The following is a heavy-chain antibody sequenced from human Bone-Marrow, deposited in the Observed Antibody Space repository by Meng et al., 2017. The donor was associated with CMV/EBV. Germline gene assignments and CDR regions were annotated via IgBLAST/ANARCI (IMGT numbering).Heavy chain of an antibody. CDR3: ARGGRRLYQLFSAY. CDR2: MSDDGDNQ. V-gene: IGHV3-30*03. Sequence: GESLKISCVVSGFTFSSYAMHWVRQAPGKGLEWVALMSDDGDNQYYIDSVKGRFTISRDNSKNTLFLQMNSLRPEDTAVYYCARGGRRLYQLFSAYWGQGTLGTVSS. CDR1: GFTFSSYA. D-gene: IGHD2-2*01. J-gene: IGHJ4*02.